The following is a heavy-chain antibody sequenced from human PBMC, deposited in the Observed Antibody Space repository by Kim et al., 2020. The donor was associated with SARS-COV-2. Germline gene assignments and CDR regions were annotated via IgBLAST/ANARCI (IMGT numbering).Heavy chain of an antibody. V-gene: IGHV3-23*01. CDR3: AKDGGYTSSNWFDP. CDR2: VSGSGGST. D-gene: IGHD6-13*01. CDR1: GFTFSSYA. Sequence: GGSLRLSCAASGFTFSSYAMSWVRQAPGKGLEWVSGVSGSGGSTYYADSVKGRFTISRDNPKNTLYLQMNSLRAEDTAVYYCAKDGGYTSSNWFDPWGQGTLVTVSS. J-gene: IGHJ5*02.